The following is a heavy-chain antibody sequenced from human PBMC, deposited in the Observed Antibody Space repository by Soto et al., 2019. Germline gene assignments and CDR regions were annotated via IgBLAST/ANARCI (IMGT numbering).Heavy chain of an antibody. CDR1: GGSVSCGSYY. D-gene: IGHD3-10*01. Sequence: SETLSLTCTVSGGSVSCGSYYWSWIRQPPGKGLEWIGYIYYSGSTNYNPSLKSRVTISVDTSKNQFSLKLSSVTAADTAVYYCARGGGFLVYYFDYWGQGTLVTVSS. CDR2: IYYSGST. CDR3: ARGGGFLVYYFDY. V-gene: IGHV4-61*01. J-gene: IGHJ4*02.